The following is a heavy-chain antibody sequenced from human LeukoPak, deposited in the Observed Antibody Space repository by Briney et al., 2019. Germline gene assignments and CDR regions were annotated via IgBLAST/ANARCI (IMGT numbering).Heavy chain of an antibody. CDR3: ARDVEQLVLSSAFNI. Sequence: GGSLRLSCAASAFTFSYYAVHWVRQAPGKGLEWVAAISYGGSAEYYAESVKGRLPTSRDNSKNTLYLQMNSLRPEDRSVYYCARDVEQLVLSSAFNIWGQGTMVTVS. CDR2: ISYGGSAE. J-gene: IGHJ3*02. CDR1: AFTFSYYA. D-gene: IGHD6-13*01. V-gene: IGHV3-30*08.